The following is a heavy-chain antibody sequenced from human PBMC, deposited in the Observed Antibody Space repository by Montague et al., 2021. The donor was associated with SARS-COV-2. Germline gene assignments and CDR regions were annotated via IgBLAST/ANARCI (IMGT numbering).Heavy chain of an antibody. Sequence: SETLSLTCTVSGGSISSYYWSWTRQPPGKGLEWIGYIYYSGSTYYNPSLKSRVTISIDTSKNQFSLKLSSVTAADTAVYYCARQIPLRTHIVVVTALLGGAFDTWGKGTMATVSS. CDR3: ARQIPLRTHIVVVTALLGGAFDT. CDR1: GGSISSYY. D-gene: IGHD2-21*02. J-gene: IGHJ3*02. CDR2: IYYSGST. V-gene: IGHV4-59*08.